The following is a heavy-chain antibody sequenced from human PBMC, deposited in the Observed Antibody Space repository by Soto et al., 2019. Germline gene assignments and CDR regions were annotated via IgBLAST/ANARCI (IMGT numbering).Heavy chain of an antibody. Sequence: SETLSLTCTVSGGSISSSSYYWGWIRQPPGKGLEWIGSIYYSGSTYYNPSLKGRVTISGDTSKNQFSLKLSSVTAADTAVYYCASSRLIIPTYYYDSSGYYYDYWGQGTLVTVSS. V-gene: IGHV4-39*01. CDR2: IYYSGST. J-gene: IGHJ4*02. CDR3: ASSRLIIPTYYYDSSGYYYDY. D-gene: IGHD3-22*01. CDR1: GGSISSSSYY.